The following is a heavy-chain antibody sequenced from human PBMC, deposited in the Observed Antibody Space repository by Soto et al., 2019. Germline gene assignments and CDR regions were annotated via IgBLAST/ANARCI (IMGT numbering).Heavy chain of an antibody. CDR3: ATVGSGGTCYCSFDS. D-gene: IGHD2-15*01. J-gene: IGHJ4*02. V-gene: IGHV3-30*03. CDR1: GFTFSNYA. Sequence: GGSLRLSCAASGFTFSNYAMHWVRQAPGKGLEWVAIISYEGGNASYADSVKGRFTISRDNSKNMVFLQMSSLRAEDTAVYYCATVGSGGTCYCSFDSWGPGTLVTVSS. CDR2: ISYEGGNA.